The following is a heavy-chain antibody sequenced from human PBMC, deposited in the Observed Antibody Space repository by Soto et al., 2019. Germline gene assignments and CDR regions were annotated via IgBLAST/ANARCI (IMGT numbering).Heavy chain of an antibody. CDR3: ATYTSDGGGRGY. J-gene: IGHJ4*02. D-gene: IGHD6-19*01. V-gene: IGHV4-59*12. CDR1: GASISRDH. Sequence: QVQLQESGPGLVKPSETLSLPCTVSGASISRDHWNWIRQPPGKGLEWIGEYSGSTNYNPSLKSRVTISVDTSKNQFSLNLSSVTAADTAVYFCATYTSDGGGRGYWGQGTLVTVSS. CDR2: EYSGST.